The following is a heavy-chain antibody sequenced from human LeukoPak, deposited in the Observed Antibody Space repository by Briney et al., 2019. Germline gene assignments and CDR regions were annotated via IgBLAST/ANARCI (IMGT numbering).Heavy chain of an antibody. CDR2: INTNTGNP. V-gene: IGHV7-4-1*02. D-gene: IGHD3-3*01. CDR1: GYTFTSYA. J-gene: IGHJ6*02. Sequence: ASVKVSCEASGYTFTSYAMNWVRQAPGQGLEWMGWINTNTGNPTYAQGFTGRFVFSLDTSVSTAYLQISSLKAEDTAVYYCARDRNVLRFLEWLSGDYYYYYGMDVWGQGTTVTVSS. CDR3: ARDRNVLRFLEWLSGDYYYYYGMDV.